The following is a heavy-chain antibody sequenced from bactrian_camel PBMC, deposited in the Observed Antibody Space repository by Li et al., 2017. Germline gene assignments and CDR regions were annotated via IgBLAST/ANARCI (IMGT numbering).Heavy chain of an antibody. D-gene: IGHD4*01. V-gene: IGHV3S6*01. Sequence: HVQLVESGGGLVQPGGSLRLSCVASGFTLSSSWMYWVSQAPGKGLEWVSGIDSDSNTYYVDSVKGRFIISRDVAKNTMILQMTDLRPEDTAIYYCAADQSDGSYYDDCKHPTDFGDVGQGTQVTVS. J-gene: IGHJ4*01. CDR1: GFTLSSSW. CDR2: IDSDSNT.